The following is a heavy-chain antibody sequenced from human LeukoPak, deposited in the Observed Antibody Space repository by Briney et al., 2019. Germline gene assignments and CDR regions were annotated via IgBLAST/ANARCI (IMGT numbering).Heavy chain of an antibody. D-gene: IGHD1-1*01. J-gene: IGHJ4*02. Sequence: GGSLRLSCAASEFILNRSWMNWVRHAPGKGLEWVANMDPSGNHKRYVDSVRGRFSISKDSPGTSFSLEMHSLRVEDTAIYYCAIWTSGNYWGQGSLVTVPS. CDR3: AIWTSGNY. CDR1: EFILNRSW. CDR2: MDPSGNHK. V-gene: IGHV3-7*01.